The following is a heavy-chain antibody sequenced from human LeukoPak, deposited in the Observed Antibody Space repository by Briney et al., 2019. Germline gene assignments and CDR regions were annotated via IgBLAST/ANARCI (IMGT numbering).Heavy chain of an antibody. CDR1: GGTFSSYA. J-gene: IGHJ4*02. D-gene: IGHD3-10*01. V-gene: IGHV1-69*13. Sequence: ASVKVSCKASGGTFSSYAISWVRQAPGQGLEWMGGIIPIFGTANYAQKFQGRVTITADESASTAYMELSSLRSEDTAVYYCARDAGSYYGSVLLRGYFDYWGQGTLVTVSS. CDR3: ARDAGSYYGSVLLRGYFDY. CDR2: IIPIFGTA.